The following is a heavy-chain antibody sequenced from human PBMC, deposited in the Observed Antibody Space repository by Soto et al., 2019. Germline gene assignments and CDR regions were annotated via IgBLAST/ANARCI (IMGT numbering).Heavy chain of an antibody. CDR3: AKGSTYYDFWSGYYDNSSYYFDY. Sequence: GGSLRLSCAASGFTFSSYGMHWVRQAPGKGLEWVAVISYDGSNKYYADSVKGRFTISRDNSKNTLYLQMNSLRAEDTAVYYCAKGSTYYDFWSGYYDNSSYYFDYWGQGTLVTVSS. D-gene: IGHD3-3*01. CDR1: GFTFSSYG. J-gene: IGHJ4*02. CDR2: ISYDGSNK. V-gene: IGHV3-30*18.